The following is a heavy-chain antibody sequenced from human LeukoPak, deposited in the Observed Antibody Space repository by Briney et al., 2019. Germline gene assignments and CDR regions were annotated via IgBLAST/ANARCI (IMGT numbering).Heavy chain of an antibody. CDR2: IYYSGST. V-gene: IGHV4-59*01. J-gene: IGHJ6*03. CDR1: GGSISSYY. CDR3: ARELKRSYYYYMDV. Sequence: SEXLSLTCTVSGGSISSYYWSWLRQPPGKGLEWIGYIYYSGSTNYNPSLTSRVTISVDTSKNQFSLKLSSVTAADTAVYYCARELKRSYYYYMDVWGKGTTVTVSS.